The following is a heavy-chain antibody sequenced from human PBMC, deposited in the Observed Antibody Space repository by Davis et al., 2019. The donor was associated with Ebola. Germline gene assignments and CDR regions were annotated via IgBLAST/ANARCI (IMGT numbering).Heavy chain of an antibody. CDR3: VRGWGRSGLDV. Sequence: SLTCAISGDSVFGKNGAWNWIRQSPSRGLEWLGRTYYTSKWHNDYGESVKSRISINPDTSKNQLSLQLNSVTPEDAAVYYCVRGWGRSGLDVWGQGTTVTVSS. V-gene: IGHV6-1*01. D-gene: IGHD3-16*01. J-gene: IGHJ6*02. CDR2: TYYTSKWHN. CDR1: GDSVFGKNGA.